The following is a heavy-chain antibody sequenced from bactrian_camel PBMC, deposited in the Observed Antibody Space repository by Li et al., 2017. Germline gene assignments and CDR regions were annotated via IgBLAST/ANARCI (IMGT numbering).Heavy chain of an antibody. CDR2: IYNGDGSA. Sequence: DVQLVESGGGSVQAGESLRLSCVASGYTLPMNMGWFRRLPGQEREGVAAIYNGDGSAIYTDSAKGRFAISQDNARLMWYLQMDSLKPEDSAMYYCAAVEPMTWTLRKVDYADTWWRWEAYSYRGQGTQVTVS. CDR1: GYTLPMN. CDR3: AAVEPMTWTLRKVDYADTWWRWEAYSY. D-gene: IGHD5*01. J-gene: IGHJ4*01. V-gene: IGHV3S40*01.